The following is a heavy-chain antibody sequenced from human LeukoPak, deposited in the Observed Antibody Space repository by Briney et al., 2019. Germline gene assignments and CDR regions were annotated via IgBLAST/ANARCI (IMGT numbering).Heavy chain of an antibody. CDR3: ARSRSGTILYGRNYYYYGMDV. J-gene: IGHJ6*02. V-gene: IGHV1-8*01. CDR2: MNPNSGNT. D-gene: IGHD1/OR15-1a*01. Sequence: WASVKVSCKASGYTFTSYDINWVRQATGQGLERMGWMNPNSGNTGYAQKFQGRVTMTRNTSISTAYMELSSLRSEDTAVYYCARSRSGTILYGRNYYYYGMDVWGQGTTVTVSS. CDR1: GYTFTSYD.